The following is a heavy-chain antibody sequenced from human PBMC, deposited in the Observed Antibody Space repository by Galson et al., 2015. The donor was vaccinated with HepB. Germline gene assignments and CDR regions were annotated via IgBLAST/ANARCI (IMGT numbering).Heavy chain of an antibody. J-gene: IGHJ3*01. D-gene: IGHD1-26*01. CDR1: GFTFSSAW. V-gene: IGHV3-15*01. CDR3: SWDHLDVFDF. CDR2: IKSKAVSETP. Sequence: SLRLSCAASGFTFSSAWMSWVRQAPGKGLEWVGRIKSKAVSETPDYAAPVKGRFPISRDDSKNTLYLQMNSLKTEDTAVYYCSWDHLDVFDFWGQGTMVTVSS.